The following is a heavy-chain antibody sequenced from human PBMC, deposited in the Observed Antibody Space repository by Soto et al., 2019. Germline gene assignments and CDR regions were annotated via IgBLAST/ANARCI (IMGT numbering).Heavy chain of an antibody. CDR3: ARDRRYGDPPFDY. V-gene: IGHV3-48*01. D-gene: IGHD4-17*01. CDR2: ISSSSSTI. Sequence: SGGSLRLSFAASGFTFSSFSMNWVPPAPGKGLEWVSYISSSSSTIYYADSVKGRFTISRDNAKNSLYLQMNSLRAEDTAVYYCARDRRYGDPPFDYWGQGTLVTVSS. J-gene: IGHJ4*02. CDR1: GFTFSSFS.